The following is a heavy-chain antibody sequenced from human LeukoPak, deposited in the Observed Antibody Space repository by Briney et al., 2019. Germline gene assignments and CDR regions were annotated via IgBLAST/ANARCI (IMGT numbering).Heavy chain of an antibody. CDR1: GRPISRYS. Sequence: PAETLPLTCTVSGRPISRYSWSWIRQPPGKGLEWMGYIYDRRSTKDKPALKSRVTISVDTSKNQVTLKLSSVTAADTAVDYCARDLSSSRGYYLGDAFDIWGQGTLVTVSS. J-gene: IGHJ3*02. D-gene: IGHD3-22*01. CDR3: ARDLSSSRGYYLGDAFDI. V-gene: IGHV4-59*12. CDR2: IYDRRST.